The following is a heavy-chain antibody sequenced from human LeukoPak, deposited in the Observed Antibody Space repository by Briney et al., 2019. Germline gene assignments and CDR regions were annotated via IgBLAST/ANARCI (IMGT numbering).Heavy chain of an antibody. V-gene: IGHV4-39*02. CDR3: ARLAFGSYFDS. CDR1: GGSISNATFS. Sequence: PSETLSLTCTVSGGSISNATFSWGCIRQSPGKGLEWIGSIFYSGTSYYNPSLNSRVTMSVDTSKNHFSLNLSSVTAADTAVYYCARLAFGSYFDSWGQGTLVTVSS. CDR2: IFYSGTS. J-gene: IGHJ4*02. D-gene: IGHD1-26*01.